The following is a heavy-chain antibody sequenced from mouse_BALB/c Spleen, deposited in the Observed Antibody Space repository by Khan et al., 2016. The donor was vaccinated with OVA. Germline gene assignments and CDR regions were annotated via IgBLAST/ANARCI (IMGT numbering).Heavy chain of an antibody. J-gene: IGHJ4*01. D-gene: IGHD1-1*01. CDR2: ISYSGST. Sequence: EVQLQESGPGLVKPSQSLSLTCTVTGYSITSNYAWNWIRQLPGNKLEWMGYISYSGSTSYNPSLKSRISITRDTSKNQFFLQLNSGTTEDAATYYCARGNYYGYAMDYWGQGTSVTVSS. CDR3: ARGNYYGYAMDY. V-gene: IGHV3-2*02. CDR1: GYSITSNYA.